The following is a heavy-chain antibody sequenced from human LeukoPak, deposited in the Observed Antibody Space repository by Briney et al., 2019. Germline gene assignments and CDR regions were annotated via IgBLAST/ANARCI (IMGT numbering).Heavy chain of an antibody. J-gene: IGHJ4*02. V-gene: IGHV4-59*08. CDR2: IYYSGST. CDR1: GGSISSYY. D-gene: IGHD6-6*01. Sequence: SETLSLTCTVSGGSISSYYWSWIRQPPGKGLEWIGYIYYSGSTNYNPSLKSRVTISVDTSKNQFSLKLSSVTAADTAVYYCARHGYSSSARSLHYFDYWGQGTLVTVSS. CDR3: ARHGYSSSARSLHYFDY.